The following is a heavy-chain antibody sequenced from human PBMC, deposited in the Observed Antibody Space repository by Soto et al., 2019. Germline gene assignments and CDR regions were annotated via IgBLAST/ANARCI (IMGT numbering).Heavy chain of an antibody. J-gene: IGHJ4*02. V-gene: IGHV4-30-4*01. CDR1: GGSISSGDYY. CDR3: ASYDSSGYYTPSGFGY. Sequence: TLSLTCTVSGGSISSGDYYGRWIRQPPGKGLEWIGYIYYSGSTYYNPSLKSRVTISVDTSKNQFSLKLSSVTAADTAVYYCASYDSSGYYTPSGFGYWGQGTLVTVSS. CDR2: IYYSGST. D-gene: IGHD3-22*01.